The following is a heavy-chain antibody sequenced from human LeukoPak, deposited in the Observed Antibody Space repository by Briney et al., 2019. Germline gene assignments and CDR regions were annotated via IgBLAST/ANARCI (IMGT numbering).Heavy chain of an antibody. Sequence: GGSLRLSCAASGFTFSIYWMSWVRQAPGKGLGWVANIKQDGSEKYYVDSVKGRFTISRDNAKNSLYLQMNSLRAEDTAVYYCARDGDYSNYGMDVWGQGTTVTVSS. V-gene: IGHV3-7*01. J-gene: IGHJ6*02. CDR2: IKQDGSEK. CDR1: GFTFSIYW. CDR3: ARDGDYSNYGMDV. D-gene: IGHD6-13*01.